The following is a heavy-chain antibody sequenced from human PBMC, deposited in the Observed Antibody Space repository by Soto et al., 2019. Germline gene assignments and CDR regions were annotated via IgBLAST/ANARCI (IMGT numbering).Heavy chain of an antibody. CDR1: GFTFSNAW. J-gene: IGHJ4*02. Sequence: PGGSLRLSCAASGFTFSNAWMNWVRQAPGKGLEWVGRIKSKTDGGTTDYAAPVKGRFTISRDDSKNTLYLQMNSLRAEDTAVYYCARERYYDSSGLFDYRGQGTLVTAPQ. CDR3: ARERYYDSSGLFDY. CDR2: IKSKTDGGTT. V-gene: IGHV3-15*07. D-gene: IGHD3-22*01.